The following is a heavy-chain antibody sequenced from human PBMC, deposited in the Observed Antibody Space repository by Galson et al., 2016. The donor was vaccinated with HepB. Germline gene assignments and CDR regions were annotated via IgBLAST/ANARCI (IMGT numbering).Heavy chain of an antibody. Sequence: SLRLSCAASGFTFSSTWMHWVRQAPGKGLVWVSHIKSDGSRTSYADSVKGRFTISRDNAKNTLYLQMNSLSAEDTALYYWAKGQAKTEPGRHYNKWSLGVGQEARESGGQGTRVTVSA. CDR1: GFTFSSTW. CDR3: AKGQAKTEPGRHYNKWSLGVGQEARES. CDR2: IKSDGSRT. J-gene: IGHJ3*01. V-gene: IGHV3-74*01. D-gene: IGHD1-14*01.